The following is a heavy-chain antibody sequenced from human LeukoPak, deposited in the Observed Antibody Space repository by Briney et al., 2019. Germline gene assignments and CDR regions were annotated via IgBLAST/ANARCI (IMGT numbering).Heavy chain of an antibody. Sequence: ASVKVSCKASGYTFTSYGISWVRQAPGQGLEWMGWINPNSGGTNYAQKFQGRVTMTRDTSISTAYMELSRLRSDDTAVYYCARPSSSGWYGEGYFDYWGQGTLVTVSS. J-gene: IGHJ4*02. V-gene: IGHV1-2*02. D-gene: IGHD6-19*01. CDR3: ARPSSSGWYGEGYFDY. CDR1: GYTFTSYG. CDR2: INPNSGGT.